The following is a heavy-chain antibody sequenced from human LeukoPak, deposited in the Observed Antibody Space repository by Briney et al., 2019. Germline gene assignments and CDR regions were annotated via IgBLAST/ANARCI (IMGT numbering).Heavy chain of an antibody. CDR2: ISGSGGST. V-gene: IGHV3-23*01. J-gene: IGHJ6*02. CDR3: VKGIRGYYYNMDV. CDR1: GFTFSSYA. Sequence: GGSLRLSCAASGFTFSSYAMSWVRQAPGKGLEWVSAISGSGGSTYYADSVKGRFTIPRDNSKNTLYLQMNSLRAEDTAVYYCVKGIRGYYYNMDVWGQGTTVTVSS.